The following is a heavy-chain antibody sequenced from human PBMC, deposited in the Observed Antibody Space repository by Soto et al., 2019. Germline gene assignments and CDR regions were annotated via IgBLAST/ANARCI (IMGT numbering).Heavy chain of an antibody. V-gene: IGHV4-31*03. CDR1: GGSIISGGYY. CDR2: IFYSWKT. Sequence: QVQLQESGPGLVKPSQTLSLSCTVSGGSIISGGYYWSWIRQHPGKGLEWIGYIFYSWKTYYNPSLKSRVTISVDPSKNQFSLELTSVTAADTAVYYCARGGPYDFWSGYSHWGQGTLVTVSS. J-gene: IGHJ4*02. CDR3: ARGGPYDFWSGYSH. D-gene: IGHD3-3*01.